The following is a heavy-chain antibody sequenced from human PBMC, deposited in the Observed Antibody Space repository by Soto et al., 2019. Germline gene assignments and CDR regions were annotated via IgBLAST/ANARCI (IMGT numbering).Heavy chain of an antibody. J-gene: IGHJ3*02. V-gene: IGHV3-72*01. CDR3: VSGSYWWLAFDI. CDR2: TRNKANSYTT. D-gene: IGHD1-26*01. Sequence: GGSLRLSCAASGFTFSDHYMDWVRQAPGKGLEWVGRTRNKANSYTTEYAASVKGRFTISRDDSKNSLYLQMNSLKTEDTAVYYCVSGSYWWLAFDIWGQGTMVTVSS. CDR1: GFTFSDHY.